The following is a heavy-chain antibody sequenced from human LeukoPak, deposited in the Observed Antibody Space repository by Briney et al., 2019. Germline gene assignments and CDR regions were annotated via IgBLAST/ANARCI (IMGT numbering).Heavy chain of an antibody. CDR2: ISGSGGST. J-gene: IGHJ4*02. V-gene: IGHV3-23*01. Sequence: GGSLRLSCAASGFTFSSYAMSWVRQAPGKGLEWVSAISGSGGSTYYADSVKGRFTISRDNSKNTLYLQMNSLRAEDTAVYYCARGSGGWIDYDSPGGAPNFDYWGQGTLVTVSS. CDR3: ARGSGGWIDYDSPGGAPNFDY. CDR1: GFTFSSYA. D-gene: IGHD3-22*01.